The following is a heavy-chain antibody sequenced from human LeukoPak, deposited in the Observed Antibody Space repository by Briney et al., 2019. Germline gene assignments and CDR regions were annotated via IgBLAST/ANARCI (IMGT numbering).Heavy chain of an antibody. Sequence: SETLPLTCTVSGGSISSYYWSWIRQPPGKGLEWIGYIYYSGSTNYNPSLKSRVTISVDTSKNQFSLKLSSVTAADTAVYYCARVGDSSSWYRAGAFDIWGQGTMVTVSS. CDR3: ARVGDSSSWYRAGAFDI. CDR2: IYYSGST. D-gene: IGHD6-13*01. V-gene: IGHV4-59*01. CDR1: GGSISSYY. J-gene: IGHJ3*02.